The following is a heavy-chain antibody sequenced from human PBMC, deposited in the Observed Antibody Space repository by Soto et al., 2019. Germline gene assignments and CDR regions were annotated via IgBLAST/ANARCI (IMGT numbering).Heavy chain of an antibody. CDR3: ARWYAVGGTLRGCYFDY. V-gene: IGHV4-4*07. CDR2: IYTSGST. D-gene: IGHD2-15*01. CDR1: GGSISSYY. J-gene: IGHJ4*02. Sequence: QVQLQESGPGLVKPSETLSLTCTVSGGSISSYYWSWIRQPAGKGLEWIGRIYTSGSTNYNPSLKSRVTMSVDTYKNQFSLTLRSVTAADTAVYYCARWYAVGGTLRGCYFDYWGQGTLVTVSS.